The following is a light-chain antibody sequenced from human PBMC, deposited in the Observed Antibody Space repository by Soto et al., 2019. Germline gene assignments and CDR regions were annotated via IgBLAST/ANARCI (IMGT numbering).Light chain of an antibody. CDR1: RSDVGAYNY. V-gene: IGLV2-14*01. J-gene: IGLJ2*01. Sequence: QSALTQPASVSGSPGQSIAISCTGTRSDVGAYNYVSWYQQHPSKAPKLMISEVTNRPSGVSDRFSGSKSGNTASLTISGLQAEDEADYFCCSYAGTYTVFFGGGTQLTVL. CDR3: CSYAGTYTVF. CDR2: EVT.